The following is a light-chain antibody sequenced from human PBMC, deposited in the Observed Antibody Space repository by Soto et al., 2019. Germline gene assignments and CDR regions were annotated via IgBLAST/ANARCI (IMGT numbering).Light chain of an antibody. CDR3: QQFAKSST. CDR2: DAT. J-gene: IGKJ1*01. V-gene: IGKV1-5*01. CDR1: HNIERW. Sequence: IQMTQSPSTLSASVGDRVTITCRASHNIERWMAWYQQKRGRAPSLLIFDATTLHSGVPSRFSGGGSGTEFTLTINGLQPDDFATYYCQQFAKSSTFGQGTMVEIK.